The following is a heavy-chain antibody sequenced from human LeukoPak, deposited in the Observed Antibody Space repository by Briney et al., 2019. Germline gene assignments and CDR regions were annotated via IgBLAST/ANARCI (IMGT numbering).Heavy chain of an antibody. CDR1: TGSVSIYY. CDR2: FYYSGST. V-gene: IGHV4-59*02. CDR3: ARQQQGWFDP. Sequence: IRSETRSLTCTVSTGSVSIYYGSCIRQPPGEGLEWIGYFYYSGSTNYNPSLKSRLTISVDTSKNQFSRKLSSVTAADTAVYYCARQQQGWFDPWGQGTLVTASS. D-gene: IGHD6-13*01. J-gene: IGHJ5*02.